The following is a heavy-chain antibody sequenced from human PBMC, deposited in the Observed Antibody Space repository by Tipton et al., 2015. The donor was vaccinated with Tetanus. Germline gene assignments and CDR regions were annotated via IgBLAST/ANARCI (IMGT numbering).Heavy chain of an antibody. CDR3: ARDSTYLFDY. D-gene: IGHD2-2*01. CDR2: IKQDGSAK. V-gene: IGHV3-7*01. Sequence: SLLLSCAASGFTFSLSFLLFFLPSPFPVLSFLANIKQDGSAKYYVDSVKGRFTISRDNAKNSLYLQMNSLRAEDTAVYYCARDSTYLFDYWGQGTLVTVSS. J-gene: IGHJ4*02. CDR1: GFTFSLSF.